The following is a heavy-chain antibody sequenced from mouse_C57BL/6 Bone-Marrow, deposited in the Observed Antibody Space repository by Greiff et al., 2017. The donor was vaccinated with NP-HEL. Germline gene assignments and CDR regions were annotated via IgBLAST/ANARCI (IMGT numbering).Heavy chain of an antibody. Sequence: VQLQQSGAELVRPGASVKLSCTASGFNIKDYYMHWVKQRPEQGLEWIGRIDPEDGDTEYAPKLQGKATMTADNSSNTAYLPLSSLTSEDTAVYYCTLTYYYGSRGWYFDVWGTGTTVTVSS. CDR1: GFNIKDYY. CDR3: TLTYYYGSRGWYFDV. V-gene: IGHV14-1*01. D-gene: IGHD1-1*01. CDR2: IDPEDGDT. J-gene: IGHJ1*03.